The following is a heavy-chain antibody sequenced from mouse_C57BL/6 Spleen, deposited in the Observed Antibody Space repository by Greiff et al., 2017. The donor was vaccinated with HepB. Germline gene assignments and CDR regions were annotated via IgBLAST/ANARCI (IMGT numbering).Heavy chain of an antibody. Sequence: EVQLQQSGTVLARPGASVKMSCKTSGYTFTSYWMHWVKQRPGQGLEWIGAIYPGNSDTSYNQKFKGKAKLTAVTSASTAYMERSSLTNEDAAVYYCTLGTTVVAHWYFDVWGTGTTVTVSS. D-gene: IGHD1-1*01. CDR3: TLGTTVVAHWYFDV. J-gene: IGHJ1*03. CDR1: GYTFTSYW. V-gene: IGHV1-5*01. CDR2: IYPGNSDT.